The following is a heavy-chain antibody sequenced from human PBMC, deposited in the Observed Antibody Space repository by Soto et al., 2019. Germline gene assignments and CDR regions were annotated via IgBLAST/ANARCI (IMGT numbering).Heavy chain of an antibody. V-gene: IGHV3-33*01. J-gene: IGHJ4*02. CDR2: ILNDASGH. CDR1: GFTFSRHG. CDR3: ARDDDYPDNGFDY. D-gene: IGHD4-17*01. Sequence: QVQLVESAGGVVQPGTSLRLSCAASGFTFSRHGMHWVSQTPGKGLEWLAVILNDASGHWYADSVKGRFTISRDNFENTLYLQMNGLRLEDTAMYYCARDDDYPDNGFDYWGQGTLVTVSS.